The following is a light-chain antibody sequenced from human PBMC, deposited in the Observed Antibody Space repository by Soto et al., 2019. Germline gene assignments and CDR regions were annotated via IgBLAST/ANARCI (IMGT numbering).Light chain of an antibody. CDR2: GAS. CDR1: QSVSSSY. Sequence: PGGRATLSFRASQSVSSSYLAWYQQKPGQAPRLLIYGASTRATGVPARFSGSGSGTEFTLTISSLQSEDFAVYYCQQYNNWWTFGQGTKVDI. J-gene: IGKJ1*01. V-gene: IGKV3-15*01. CDR3: QQYNNWWT.